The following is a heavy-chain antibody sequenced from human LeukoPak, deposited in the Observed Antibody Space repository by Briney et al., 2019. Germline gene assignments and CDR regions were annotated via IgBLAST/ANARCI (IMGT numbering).Heavy chain of an antibody. V-gene: IGHV1-24*01. Sequence: GASVKVSCKVSGYTLTELSMHWVRQAPGKGLEWMGGFDPEDGETIYAQKFQGRVTMTEDTSTDTAYMELSSLRSEDTAVYYCATDGRWGYCSSTSCGNWFDPWGQGTLVTVSP. CDR1: GYTLTELS. CDR2: FDPEDGET. J-gene: IGHJ5*02. CDR3: ATDGRWGYCSSTSCGNWFDP. D-gene: IGHD2-2*01.